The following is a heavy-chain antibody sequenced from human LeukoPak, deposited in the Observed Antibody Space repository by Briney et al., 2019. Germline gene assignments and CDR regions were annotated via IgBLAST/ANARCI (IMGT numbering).Heavy chain of an antibody. CDR3: AIGYSGYENWFDP. V-gene: IGHV4-31*03. D-gene: IGHD5-12*01. Sequence: SQTLSLTCTVSGGSISSGGYYWSWIRQHPGQGLEWIGYIYYSGSTYYNPSLKSRVTISVDTSKNQFSLKLSSVTAADTAVYYCAIGYSGYENWFDPWGQGTLVTVSS. CDR1: GGSISSGGYY. J-gene: IGHJ5*02. CDR2: IYYSGST.